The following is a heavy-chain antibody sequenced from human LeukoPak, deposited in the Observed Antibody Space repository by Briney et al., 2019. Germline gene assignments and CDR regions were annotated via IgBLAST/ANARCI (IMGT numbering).Heavy chain of an antibody. V-gene: IGHV5-51*01. CDR3: ARHPAGYSSSSWGRDY. CDR1: EYSFTSYW. J-gene: IGHJ4*02. Sequence: GESLKISCKGSEYSFTSYWIGWVRQMPGKGLEWMGIIYPGDSDTRYSPSFQGQVTISADKSISTAYLQWSSLKASDTAMYYCARHPAGYSSSSWGRDYWGQGTLVTVSS. CDR2: IYPGDSDT. D-gene: IGHD6-6*01.